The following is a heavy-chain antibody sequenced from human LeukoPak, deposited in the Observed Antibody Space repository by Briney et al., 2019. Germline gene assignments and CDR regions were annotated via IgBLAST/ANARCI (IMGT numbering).Heavy chain of an antibody. V-gene: IGHV4-34*01. J-gene: IGHJ4*02. CDR2: INHSGST. CDR1: GGSFSGYY. CDR3: ARGRTLRWLQSYFDY. D-gene: IGHD5-24*01. Sequence: PSETLSLTCAVYGGSFSGYYWSWIRQPPGKGLEWIGEINHSGSTNYNPSLKSRVTISVDTSKNQFSLKLSSVTAADTAMYYCARGRTLRWLQSYFDYWGQGTLVTVSS.